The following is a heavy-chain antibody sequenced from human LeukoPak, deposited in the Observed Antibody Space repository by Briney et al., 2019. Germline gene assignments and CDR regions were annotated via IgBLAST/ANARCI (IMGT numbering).Heavy chain of an antibody. V-gene: IGHV3-23*01. CDR1: GFTFSSYA. J-gene: IGHJ6*02. CDR2: IRGSGGST. D-gene: IGHD1-14*01. Sequence: TGGSLRLSCAASGFTFSSYAMSWVRQAPGKGLEWVSAIRGSGGSTYYAGSVKGRFTISRDNSKNTMYLQMNSLRAEDTAVYYCATITLGDYYYCCGMDVWGQGTTVTVSS. CDR3: ATITLGDYYYCCGMDV.